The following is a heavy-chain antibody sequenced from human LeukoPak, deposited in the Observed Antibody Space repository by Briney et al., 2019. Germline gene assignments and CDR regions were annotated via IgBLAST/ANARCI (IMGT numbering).Heavy chain of an antibody. V-gene: IGHV3-23*01. D-gene: IGHD4-23*01. CDR1: GFTFSSYA. J-gene: IGHJ6*02. CDR2: ISGSGGST. CDR3: AKGRGNTYYYYGMDV. Sequence: GGSLRPSCAASGFTFSSYAMSWVRQAPGKGLEWVSAISGSGGSTYYADSVKGRFTISRDNSKNTLYLQMNSLRAEDTAVYYCAKGRGNTYYYYGMDVWGQGTTVTVSS.